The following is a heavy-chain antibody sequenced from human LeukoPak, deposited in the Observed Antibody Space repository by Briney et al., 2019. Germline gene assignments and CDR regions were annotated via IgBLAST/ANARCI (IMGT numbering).Heavy chain of an antibody. V-gene: IGHV3-48*03. CDR3: ATLTVATSFDY. CDR1: GIRFTVYE. J-gene: IGHJ4*02. CDR2: ISSSGTTT. Sequence: GGSLRLSCAAPGIRFTVYEMHWVRQAPGKGLEWISDISSSGTTTYYADSVKGRFTISRDNAKNSLYLQMNSLRAEDTAVYYCATLTVATSFDYWGQGTLVTVSS. D-gene: IGHD4-17*01.